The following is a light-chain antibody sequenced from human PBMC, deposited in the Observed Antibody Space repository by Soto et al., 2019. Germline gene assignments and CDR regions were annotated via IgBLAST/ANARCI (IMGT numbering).Light chain of an antibody. Sequence: QSALTQPPSVSGSPGQSVTISCTGTSSDVGSYNRVSWYQQLPGTAPKLLIYGNSNRPSGVPDRFSGSKSGTSASLAITGLQAEDEADYYCQSYDSSLSGSVFGAGTKVTVL. V-gene: IGLV2-18*02. CDR3: QSYDSSLSGSV. J-gene: IGLJ1*01. CDR1: SSDVGSYNR. CDR2: GNS.